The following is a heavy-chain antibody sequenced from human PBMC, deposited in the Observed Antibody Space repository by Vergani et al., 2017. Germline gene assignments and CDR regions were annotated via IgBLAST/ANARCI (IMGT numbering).Heavy chain of an antibody. Sequence: EVQLVQSGAEVKKPGESVKISCQGSGYSITNYWIAWVRQRPGKGLEWMGIIYAGDSDVRYSPSFQGQVTMSVDKSLSTAYLQWSSLKASDTATYYCAKTHDXSCLYSSYNWFDPWGQGTQVTVSS. V-gene: IGHV5-51*03. CDR3: AKTHDXSCLYSSYNWFDP. J-gene: IGHJ5*02. D-gene: IGHD3-3*01. CDR1: GYSITNYW. CDR2: IYAGDSDV.